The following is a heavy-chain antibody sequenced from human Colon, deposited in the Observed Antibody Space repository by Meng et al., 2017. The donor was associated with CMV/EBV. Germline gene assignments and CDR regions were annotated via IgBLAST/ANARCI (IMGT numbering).Heavy chain of an antibody. V-gene: IGHV1-69*10. J-gene: IGHJ6*02. CDR2: IIPITGMP. D-gene: IGHD3-3*01. CDR3: ARTSQTDDSRYYYYALDV. Sequence: SVKVSCQASGDTFSSFAISWVRQAPGQGLEWMGGIIPITGMPNYAQNFQGRVTITADKSTSTAYMALSSLRSEDTAVYYCARTSQTDDSRYYYYALDVWGQGTTVTVSS. CDR1: GDTFSSFA.